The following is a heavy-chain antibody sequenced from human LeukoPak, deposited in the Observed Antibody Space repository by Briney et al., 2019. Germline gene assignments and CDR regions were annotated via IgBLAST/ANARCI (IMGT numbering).Heavy chain of an antibody. V-gene: IGHV3-23*01. CDR1: GFTFSDYG. CDR3: AKSWNYYDSSGDDALDI. CDR2: ISGSGIST. J-gene: IGHJ3*02. Sequence: PGGSLRLSCAAAGFTFSDYGMNWVRQAPGKGLEWVSGISGSGISTYYADSVKGRFTISRDNSKNTLYLQMNSLRVEDTAVYYCAKSWNYYDSSGDDALDICGQGTMVTVSS. D-gene: IGHD3-22*01.